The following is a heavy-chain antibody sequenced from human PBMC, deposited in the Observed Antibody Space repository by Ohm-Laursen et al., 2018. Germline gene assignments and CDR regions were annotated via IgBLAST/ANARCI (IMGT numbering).Heavy chain of an antibody. CDR2: ISAYNGNT. CDR3: ASFKGWAFDI. Sequence: SVKVSCKASGYTFTGYYMHWVRQAPGQGLEWMGWISAYNGNTNYAQKLQGRVTMTTDTSTSTAYMELRSLRSDDTAVYYCASFKGWAFDIWGQGTMVTVSS. D-gene: IGHD6-19*01. J-gene: IGHJ3*02. CDR1: GYTFTGYY. V-gene: IGHV1-18*04.